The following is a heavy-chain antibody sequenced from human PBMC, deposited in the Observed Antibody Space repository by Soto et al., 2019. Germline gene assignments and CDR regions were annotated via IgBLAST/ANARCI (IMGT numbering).Heavy chain of an antibody. CDR1: GYSFSNHW. V-gene: IGHV5-51*01. CDR3: ATTTGDYYGVDV. CDR2: IYPGDSDA. D-gene: IGHD2-2*01. Sequence: PGESLKISCDGSGYSFSNHWIGWVRQMPGKGLEWMGIIYPGDSDARYSPSFEGQVTISADKSISTAYLQWSSLKASDTALYYCATTTGDYYGVDVWGQGTTVTVSS. J-gene: IGHJ6*02.